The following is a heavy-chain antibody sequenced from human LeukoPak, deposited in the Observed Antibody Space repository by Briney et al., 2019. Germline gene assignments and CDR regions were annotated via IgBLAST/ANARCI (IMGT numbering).Heavy chain of an antibody. CDR3: AKVRYYYDSSGYSYFDY. D-gene: IGHD3-22*01. CDR2: ISGSGGST. Sequence: GGSLRLSCAASGFTFSSYAMSWVRQAPGKGLGWVSAISGSGGSTYYADSVKGRFTISRDNSKNTLYLQMNSLRAEDTAVYYCAKVRYYYDSSGYSYFDYWGQGTLVTVSS. CDR1: GFTFSSYA. J-gene: IGHJ4*02. V-gene: IGHV3-23*01.